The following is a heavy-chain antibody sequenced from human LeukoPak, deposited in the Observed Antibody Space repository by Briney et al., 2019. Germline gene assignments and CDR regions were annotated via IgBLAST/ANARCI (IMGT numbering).Heavy chain of an antibody. D-gene: IGHD2-2*01. CDR3: ASYPRSMSMPPFDY. CDR1: GYIFTAQY. J-gene: IGHJ4*02. V-gene: IGHV1-2*02. Sequence: ASVKVSCKASGYIFTAQYMHLLRQAPGQGLEWMGWINPNNGDTEYAQSFLGRVIMTRDTSTTTAYMELSSLRSDDTAVYFCASYPRSMSMPPFDYWRQGTLVTVCS. CDR2: INPNNGDT.